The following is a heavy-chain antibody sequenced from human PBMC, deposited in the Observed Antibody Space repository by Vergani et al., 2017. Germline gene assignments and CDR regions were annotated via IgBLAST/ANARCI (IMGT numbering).Heavy chain of an antibody. Sequence: EVQLVQSGAEVKKPGATMKISCKVSGYTFTDHYMHWVKQAPGKGLEWMGLVDPEDGETIYAEMFKGRVTIAADTSTDTAHLELSSLRSEDTAVYYCATPQTVTTGGMEVWSQGATVIVSS. CDR1: GYTFTDHY. CDR2: VDPEDGET. J-gene: IGHJ6*02. CDR3: ATPQTVTTGGMEV. D-gene: IGHD4-17*01. V-gene: IGHV1-69-2*01.